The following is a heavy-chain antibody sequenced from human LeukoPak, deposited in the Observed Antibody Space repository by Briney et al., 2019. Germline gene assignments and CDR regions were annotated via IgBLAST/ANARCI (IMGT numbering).Heavy chain of an antibody. CDR1: GGSISSYY. CDR3: ARVTGYRIEDYFDY. CDR2: IYYSGST. Sequence: SETLSLTCTVSGGSISSYYWSWIRQPPGKGLDWIGYIYYSGSTNYTPSLKSRVTISVETSKNEFSLKLRSVTAADTAVYYCARVTGYRIEDYFDYWGQGTLVTVSS. J-gene: IGHJ4*02. D-gene: IGHD6-13*01. V-gene: IGHV4-59*01.